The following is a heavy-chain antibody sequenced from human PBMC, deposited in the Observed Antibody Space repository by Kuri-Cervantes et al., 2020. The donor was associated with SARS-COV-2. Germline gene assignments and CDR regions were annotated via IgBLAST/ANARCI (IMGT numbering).Heavy chain of an antibody. V-gene: IGHV1-69*04. CDR2: IIPILGIA. D-gene: IGHD5-24*01. J-gene: IGHJ4*02. Sequence: SVTVSCKASGGTFSSYATSWVRQAPGQGLEWMGRIIPILGIANYAQKFQGRVTITADKSTSTAYMELSSLRSEDTAVYYCAREMATITAQGYFDDWGQGTLVTVSS. CDR3: AREMATITAQGYFDD. CDR1: GGTFSSYA.